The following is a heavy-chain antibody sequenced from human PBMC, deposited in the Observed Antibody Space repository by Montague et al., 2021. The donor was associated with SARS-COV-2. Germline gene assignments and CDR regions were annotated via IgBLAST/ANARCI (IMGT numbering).Heavy chain of an antibody. V-gene: IGHV4-31*03. CDR3: ARVLGGYCSGGSCYRGWYFDL. Sequence: SETLSLTCTVSGGSISSGGYYWSWIRQHPGKGLEWIGYIYYSGSTYYNPSLKSRVTLSVDTSKNQFSLKLSSVTAADTAVYYCARVLGGYCSGGSCYRGWYFDLWGRGTLVTVSS. CDR2: IYYSGST. J-gene: IGHJ2*01. D-gene: IGHD2-15*01. CDR1: GGSISSGGYY.